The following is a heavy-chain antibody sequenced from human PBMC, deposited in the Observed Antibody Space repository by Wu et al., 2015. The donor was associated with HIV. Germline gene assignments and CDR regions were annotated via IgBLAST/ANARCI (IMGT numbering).Heavy chain of an antibody. V-gene: IGHV1-24*01. CDR1: GFTLSDLS. D-gene: IGHD3-22*01. Sequence: QVQLVQSGAEVKKPGASVKVSCKLVGFTLSDLSIHWVRQAPGKGLEWMGGLDPEDKKTMYTQKFQGRVTMTADTSTDAAYMELSSLRSEDTALYYCVIPGFYYESSGLEDAFDIWGQGTMVTVSS. CDR2: LDPEDKKT. J-gene: IGHJ3*02. CDR3: VIPGFYYESSGLEDAFDI.